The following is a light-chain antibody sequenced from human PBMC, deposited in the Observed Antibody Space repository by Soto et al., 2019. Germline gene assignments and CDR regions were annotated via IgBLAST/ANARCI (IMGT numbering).Light chain of an antibody. CDR3: SSYASSSPFV. CDR2: DVS. CDR1: GSDVGGYKY. V-gene: IGLV2-14*01. J-gene: IGLJ1*01. Sequence: QSALTQPASVSGSPGRWITISCTGTGSDVGGYKYVSWYQQLPGKAPKLMIYDVSYRPSGVSDRFSGSKSGNTASLIISGLQAEDEADYYCSSYASSSPFVFGTGTKVTVL.